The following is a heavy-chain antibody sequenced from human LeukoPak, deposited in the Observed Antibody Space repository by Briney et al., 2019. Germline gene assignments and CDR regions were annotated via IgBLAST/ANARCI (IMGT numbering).Heavy chain of an antibody. V-gene: IGHV1-8*01. CDR2: MNPNSGNT. D-gene: IGHD3-22*01. J-gene: IGHJ4*02. CDR1: GYTFTSYD. Sequence: GASVKVSCKASGYTFTSYDINWVRQATGQGLEWMGWMNPNSGNTGYAQNFQGRVTMPRNTSISTAYMELSSLRSEDTAMYYCARAPGLVSYSDSSGYYYSGDFDYWGQGTPVTVSS. CDR3: ARAPGLVSYSDSSGYYYSGDFDY.